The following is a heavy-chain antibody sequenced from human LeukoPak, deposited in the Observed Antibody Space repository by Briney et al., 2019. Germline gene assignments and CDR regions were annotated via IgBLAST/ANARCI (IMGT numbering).Heavy chain of an antibody. Sequence: PSVTLSLTCGVSGGSISTTNWWTWVRQPPGEGLEWIGEVHLSGRTHYNPSLESRVTMSVDMSENHISLRLTSVTAADTAVYYCAREGGPYPPLDYSGQGTLVTVSS. CDR3: AREGGPYPPLDY. J-gene: IGHJ4*02. CDR2: VHLSGRT. CDR1: GGSISTTNW. V-gene: IGHV4-4*02.